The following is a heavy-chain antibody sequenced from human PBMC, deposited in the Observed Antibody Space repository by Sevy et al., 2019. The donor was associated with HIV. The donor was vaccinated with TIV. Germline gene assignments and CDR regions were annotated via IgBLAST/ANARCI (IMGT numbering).Heavy chain of an antibody. V-gene: IGHV3-33*01. CDR3: ARDGGSGSYLPGYYYYYGLDV. CDR2: IWNDGSNK. Sequence: GGSLRLSCAASGLSFTSDGMHWVRQAPGKGLEWVAVIWNDGSNKYYADSVKGRFTISRDNSKNTLYLQMNSLRDKDTAVYYCARDGGSGSYLPGYYYYYGLDVWGQGTTVTVSS. CDR1: GLSFTSDG. D-gene: IGHD1-26*01. J-gene: IGHJ6*02.